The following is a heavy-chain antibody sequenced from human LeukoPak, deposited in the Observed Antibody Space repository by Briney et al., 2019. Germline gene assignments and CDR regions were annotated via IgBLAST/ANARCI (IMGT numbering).Heavy chain of an antibody. CDR1: GGSFSSYS. Sequence: SGTLSLTCALYGGSFSSYSWSWTWIRQTPEKGLEWIGEIIEKGNANYNPSLKSRVTIDLDTSKNQFSLKLTSMTAADTAMYYCARGYYPPRWYFDLWGRGTLVTVSS. J-gene: IGHJ2*01. V-gene: IGHV4-34*01. CDR2: IIEKGNA. D-gene: IGHD3-10*01. CDR3: ARGYYPPRWYFDL.